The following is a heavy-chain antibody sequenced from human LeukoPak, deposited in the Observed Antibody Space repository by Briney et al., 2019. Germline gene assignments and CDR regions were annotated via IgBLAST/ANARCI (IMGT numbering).Heavy chain of an antibody. CDR2: MSGSGGST. D-gene: IGHD6-19*01. CDR1: GFTFSNYA. V-gene: IGHV3-23*01. CDR3: AKNQGQWLVPVDY. J-gene: IGHJ4*02. Sequence: PGGSLRLSCAASGFTFSNYAMSWVRQAPGQGLEWVSSMSGSGGSTYYADSVKSRFTISRDNSKNTLYLQMNNLRAEDTALYYCAKNQGQWLVPVDYWGQGTLVTVSS.